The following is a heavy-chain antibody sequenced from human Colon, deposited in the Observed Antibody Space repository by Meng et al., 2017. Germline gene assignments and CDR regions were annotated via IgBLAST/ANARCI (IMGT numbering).Heavy chain of an antibody. CDR2: INGDGSST. Sequence: VQLVESGGGVVQPGRSLRLSCAASGFTFSSYWMEWVRQAPGKGLVWVSRINGDGSSTNYADSVRGRFTISRDNAKNTLYLQMDSLRAEDTAVYYCTRDPLWDYWGQGALVTVSS. CDR1: GFTFSSYW. J-gene: IGHJ4*02. CDR3: TRDPLWDY. D-gene: IGHD3-16*01. V-gene: IGHV3-74*01.